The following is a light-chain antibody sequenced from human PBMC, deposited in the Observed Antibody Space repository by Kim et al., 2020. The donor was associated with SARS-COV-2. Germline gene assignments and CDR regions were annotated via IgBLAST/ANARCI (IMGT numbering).Light chain of an antibody. V-gene: IGLV4-60*03. J-gene: IGLJ3*02. CDR2: LEGSGSY. CDR3: ETWDSHTRV. Sequence: QPVLTQSSSASASLGSSVKLTCTLSSGHSSYIIAWHQQQPGNAPRYLMKLEGSGSYNKGSGVPDRFSGSSSGADRYLTISNLQSEDEADYYCETWDSHTRVFGGGTQLTVL. CDR1: SGHSSYI.